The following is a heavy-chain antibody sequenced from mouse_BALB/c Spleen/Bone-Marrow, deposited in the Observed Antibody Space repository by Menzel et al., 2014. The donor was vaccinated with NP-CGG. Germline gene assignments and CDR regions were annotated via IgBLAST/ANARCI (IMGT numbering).Heavy chain of an antibody. J-gene: IGHJ2*01. V-gene: IGHV1-4*01. CDR3: ARGDY. CDR2: INPGSGST. Sequence: VQLQQSGAELARPGASVKMSCKASGYTFDRYTMHWVKQRPGQGLEWIGYINPGSGSTNYSQKFKDKATLTADKSSTTAYMQLSSLTSEDSAVYYCARGDYWGQGTTLTVSS. CDR1: GYTFDRYT.